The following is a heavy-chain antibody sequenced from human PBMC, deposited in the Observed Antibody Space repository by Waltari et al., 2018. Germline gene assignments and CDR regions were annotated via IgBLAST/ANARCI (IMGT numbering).Heavy chain of an antibody. Sequence: EVQVVETGGGLIQPGGSLRLSCAVYGFTVGAFYMSWVRQAPGKGLEWVSVIYRDGSTYYADSVKGRFTISRDNSKNNLYLQMDSLGPEDTAVYYCARRRSGSNSQALENWGQGTLVIVSS. CDR1: GFTVGAFY. CDR3: ARRRSGSNSQALEN. J-gene: IGHJ4*02. CDR2: IYRDGST. D-gene: IGHD4-4*01. V-gene: IGHV3-53*02.